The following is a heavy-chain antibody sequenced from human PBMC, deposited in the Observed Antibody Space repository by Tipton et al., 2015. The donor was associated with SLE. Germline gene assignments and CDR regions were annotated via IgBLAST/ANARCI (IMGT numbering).Heavy chain of an antibody. CDR1: GGSISSGDFY. CDR3: AREGDSGSFHDAFDI. CDR2: IYYNGST. Sequence: TLSLTCTASGGSISSGDFYWSWIRQPPGKGLEWIGYIYYNGSTYYNPSLKSRVTISLDTSKNQFSLKLSSVTAADTAVYYCAREGDSGSFHDAFDIWGQGTMVTVSS. J-gene: IGHJ3*02. D-gene: IGHD1-26*01. V-gene: IGHV4-30-4*01.